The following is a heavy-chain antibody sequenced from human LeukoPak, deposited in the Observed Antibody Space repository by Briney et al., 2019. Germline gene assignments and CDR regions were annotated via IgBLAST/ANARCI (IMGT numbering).Heavy chain of an antibody. CDR3: ARHTLEYYYDSSGYGFDY. CDR1: GYSISSGYY. V-gene: IGHV4-38-2*01. Sequence: PSETLSLTCAVSGYSISSGYYWGWIRQPPGKGLEWIGSIYHSGSTYHNPSLKSRVTISVDTSKNQFSLKLSSVTAADTAVYYCARHTLEYYYDSSGYGFDYWGQGTLVTVSS. J-gene: IGHJ4*02. D-gene: IGHD3-22*01. CDR2: IYHSGST.